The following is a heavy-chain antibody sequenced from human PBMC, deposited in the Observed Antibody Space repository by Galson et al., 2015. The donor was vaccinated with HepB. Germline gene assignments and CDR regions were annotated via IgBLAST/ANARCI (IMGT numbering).Heavy chain of an antibody. D-gene: IGHD5-12*01. V-gene: IGHV4-28*01. Sequence: SETLSLTCAVSGYSISSSNWWGWIRQPPGKGLEWIGYIYYRGSTYYNPSLKSRVTMSVDTSKSQFSLKLSSVTAVDTAVYYCARASCGYSGYGVGYFDYWGQGTLVTVSS. CDR3: ARASCGYSGYGVGYFDY. CDR1: GYSISSSNW. CDR2: IYYRGST. J-gene: IGHJ4*02.